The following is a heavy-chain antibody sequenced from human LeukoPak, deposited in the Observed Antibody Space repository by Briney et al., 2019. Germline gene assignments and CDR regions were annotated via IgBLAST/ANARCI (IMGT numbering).Heavy chain of an antibody. CDR2: INPSGGST. Sequence: GASVKVSCKASGYSFTSYYMHWVRQAPGQGLEWMGIINPSGGSTSYAQKFQGRVTMTRDTSTSTVYMELSSLRSEDTAVYYCARGTRITIFGVVQYYFDYWGQGTLVTV. V-gene: IGHV1-46*01. J-gene: IGHJ4*02. CDR1: GYSFTSYY. D-gene: IGHD3-3*01. CDR3: ARGTRITIFGVVQYYFDY.